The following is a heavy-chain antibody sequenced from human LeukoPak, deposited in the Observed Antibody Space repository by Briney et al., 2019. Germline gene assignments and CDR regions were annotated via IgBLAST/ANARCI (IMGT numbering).Heavy chain of an antibody. CDR3: ARFDYYDSSGHGY. CDR2: ITSSGSTK. Sequence: GGSLRLSCAASGFTFSSYEMNWVRQAPGKGLDWVSYITSSGSTKYYADSVKGRFTISRDNAKKSLYLQMNSLRAEDTAVYYCARFDYYDSSGHGYWGQGTLVTVSS. J-gene: IGHJ4*02. V-gene: IGHV3-48*03. CDR1: GFTFSSYE. D-gene: IGHD3-22*01.